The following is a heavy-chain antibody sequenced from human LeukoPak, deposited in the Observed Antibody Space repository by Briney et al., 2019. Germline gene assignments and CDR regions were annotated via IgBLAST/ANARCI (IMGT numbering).Heavy chain of an antibody. Sequence: ASVNVSCKASGYTFTSYYMHWVRQAPGQGLEWMGIINPRGGSTNYAQKFQGRVTMTRDTSTSTVYMELSSLRSEDTAVYYCARAGTALRFRYGMDVWGQGTTVTVSS. V-gene: IGHV1-46*01. CDR3: ARAGTALRFRYGMDV. CDR1: GYTFTSYY. D-gene: IGHD6-13*01. J-gene: IGHJ6*02. CDR2: INPRGGST.